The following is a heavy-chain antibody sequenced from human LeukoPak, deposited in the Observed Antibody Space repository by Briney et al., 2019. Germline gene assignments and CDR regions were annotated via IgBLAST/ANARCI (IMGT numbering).Heavy chain of an antibody. D-gene: IGHD4-17*01. CDR2: IYTNGST. Sequence: SETLSLTCTVSGGSITNYYWSWIRQPARKGLEWIGRIYTNGSTYYNPSLKSRVTISVDTSKNQFSLKLSSVTAADTAVYYCTRGSYGDYEYWGQGTLVTVSS. V-gene: IGHV4-4*07. CDR3: TRGSYGDYEY. CDR1: GGSITNYY. J-gene: IGHJ4*02.